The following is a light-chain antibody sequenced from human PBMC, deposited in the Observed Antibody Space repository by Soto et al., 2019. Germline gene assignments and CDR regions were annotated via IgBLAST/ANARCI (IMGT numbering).Light chain of an antibody. CDR1: SSDVGGYDY. Sequence: QSVLTQPASVSGPPGQSITISCTGTSSDVGGYDYVSWYQLHPGKAPKLMVFEVNNRPSGVSYRFSGSKSGNTASLTISGLQAEDEADYFCSSYSISTAYLFGTGTKVTVL. CDR3: SSYSISTAYL. J-gene: IGLJ1*01. CDR2: EVN. V-gene: IGLV2-14*01.